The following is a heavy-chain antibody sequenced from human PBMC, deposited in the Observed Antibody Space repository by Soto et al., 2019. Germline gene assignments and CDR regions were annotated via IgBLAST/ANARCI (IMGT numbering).Heavy chain of an antibody. Sequence: SETLSLTCTVSGGSISSYYWSWIRQPPGKGLEWIGYIYYSGSTNYNPSLKSRVTISVDTSKNQFSLKLSSVTAADTAVYYCARGDTWLAYYFDYWGHGTLVTVSS. J-gene: IGHJ4*01. CDR1: GGSISSYY. V-gene: IGHV4-59*01. D-gene: IGHD6-19*01. CDR2: IYYSGST. CDR3: ARGDTWLAYYFDY.